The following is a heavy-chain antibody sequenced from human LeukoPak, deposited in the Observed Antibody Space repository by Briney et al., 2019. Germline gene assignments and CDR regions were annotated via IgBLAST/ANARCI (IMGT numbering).Heavy chain of an antibody. CDR1: GGTFSSYA. CDR2: IIPIFGTA. D-gene: IGHD2-21*02. V-gene: IGHV1-69*13. Sequence: GASVKVSCKASGGTFSSYAISWVRQAPGQGLEWMGGIIPIFGTANYAQKFQGRVTITADEFTSTAYMELSSLRSEDTAVYYCASHPLRGGDAVGLFQHWGQGTLVTVSS. CDR3: ASHPLRGGDAVGLFQH. J-gene: IGHJ1*01.